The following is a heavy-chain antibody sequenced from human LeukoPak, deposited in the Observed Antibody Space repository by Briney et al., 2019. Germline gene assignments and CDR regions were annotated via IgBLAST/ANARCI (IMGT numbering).Heavy chain of an antibody. Sequence: GGSLRLSCAASRFTFSNYWMHWVRQAPGKGLVWVSRINSDGSSTTYADSVKGRFTISRDNAKNTLYLQMNSLRADDTAVYYCARDRATTMFDYWAQGTLVTVSS. V-gene: IGHV3-74*01. D-gene: IGHD5-24*01. CDR1: RFTFSNYW. J-gene: IGHJ4*02. CDR2: INSDGSST. CDR3: ARDRATTMFDY.